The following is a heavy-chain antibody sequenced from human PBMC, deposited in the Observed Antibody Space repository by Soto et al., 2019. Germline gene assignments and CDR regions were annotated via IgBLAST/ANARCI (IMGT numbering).Heavy chain of an antibody. CDR3: DQAPAPQAPDPWFHP. Sequence: GWSLRLSCAASGFTFSSYAMSWVRQAPGKGLEWVSAISGSGGSTYYADSVKGRFTISRDNSKNTLYLQMNSLRAEDTAVYYCDQAPAPQAPDPWFHPCGQGTRVTVSA. J-gene: IGHJ5*02. D-gene: IGHD6-6*01. V-gene: IGHV3-23*01. CDR1: GFTFSSYA. CDR2: ISGSGGST.